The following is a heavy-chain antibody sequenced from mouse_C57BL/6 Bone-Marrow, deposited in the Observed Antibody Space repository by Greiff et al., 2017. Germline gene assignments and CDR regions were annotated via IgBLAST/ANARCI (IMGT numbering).Heavy chain of an antibody. CDR2: IYPGGGYT. Sequence: QVQLQQSGAELVRPGTSVKMSCKASGYTFTNYWIGWAKQRPGHGLEWIGDIYPGGGYTNYNEKFKGKATLTADKSSSTAYMQFSSLTSEDSAIYYCARGDYSPDWYFDVWGTGTTVTVSS. J-gene: IGHJ1*03. CDR3: ARGDYSPDWYFDV. V-gene: IGHV1-63*01. D-gene: IGHD2-12*01. CDR1: GYTFTNYW.